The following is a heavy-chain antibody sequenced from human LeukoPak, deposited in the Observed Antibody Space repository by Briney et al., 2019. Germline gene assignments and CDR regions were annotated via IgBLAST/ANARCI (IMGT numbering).Heavy chain of an antibody. CDR1: GYSISSGYY. CDR2: IYHSGST. J-gene: IGHJ4*02. D-gene: IGHD4-17*01. V-gene: IGHV4-38-2*02. CDR3: ARTNYGELDY. Sequence: SETLSLTCTVSGYSISSGYYWGWIRQPPGKGLEWIGSIYHSGSTYYNPSLKSRVTISVDTSKNQFSLKLSSVTAADTAVYYCARTNYGELDYWGQGTLVTVPS.